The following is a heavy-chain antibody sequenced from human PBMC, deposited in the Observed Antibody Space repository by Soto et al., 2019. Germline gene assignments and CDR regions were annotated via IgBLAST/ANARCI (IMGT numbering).Heavy chain of an antibody. CDR2: ISYDGSFV. Sequence: GGSLRLSCVVSGLTFSDYGFHWVRQAQGKGLDWVAAISYDGSFVYYADSVRGRFTISRDNSRNTLDPQMNTLRHEDTAVYYCAKERGRNRNFAMDVWGQGTSVTVSS. D-gene: IGHD1-1*01. V-gene: IGHV3-30*18. CDR3: AKERGRNRNFAMDV. J-gene: IGHJ6*02. CDR1: GLTFSDYG.